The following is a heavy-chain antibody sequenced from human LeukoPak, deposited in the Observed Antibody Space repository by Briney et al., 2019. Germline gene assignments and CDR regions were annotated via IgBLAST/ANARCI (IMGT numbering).Heavy chain of an antibody. V-gene: IGHV4-59*08. D-gene: IGHD6-19*01. CDR1: GGSITSNY. J-gene: IGHJ3*01. CDR2: IHHSGST. CDR3: AGGGWSFDAFDF. Sequence: PSETLSLTCTVSGGSITSNYWSWIRQPPGRGLEWIGYIHHSGSTNYSPSLQSRVTISVDTSKSRFSLRLSSLTAADTAVYFCAGGGWSFDAFDFWGQGTMVTVSS.